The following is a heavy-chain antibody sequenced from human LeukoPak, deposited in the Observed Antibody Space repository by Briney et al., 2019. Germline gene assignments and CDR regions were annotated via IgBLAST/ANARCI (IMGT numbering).Heavy chain of an antibody. J-gene: IGHJ6*02. Sequence: SETLSLTCTVSGGSISSYYWSWIRQHPGKGLEWIGYIYYSGSTYYNPSLKGRVTISVDTSKNQFSLKLSSVTAADTAVYYCARDYGDYSFTNYYYYGMDVWGQGTTVTVSS. CDR3: ARDYGDYSFTNYYYYGMDV. D-gene: IGHD4-17*01. CDR2: IYYSGST. V-gene: IGHV4-59*06. CDR1: GGSISSYY.